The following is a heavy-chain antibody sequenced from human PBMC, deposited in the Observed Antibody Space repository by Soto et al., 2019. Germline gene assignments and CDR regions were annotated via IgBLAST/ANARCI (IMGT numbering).Heavy chain of an antibody. V-gene: IGHV3-21*01. D-gene: IGHD2-8*01. CDR1: GFTFTGNS. CDR3: AKSLDRTLVWFDP. Sequence: EVQLVESGGGLVKPGGSLKLSCAGSGFTFTGNSMNWVRQAPGKGLEWVSSISTTSNYIYYADSVKGRFTISRDNAKNSLYLQMNSLRAEDTAVYYCAKSLDRTLVWFDPWGQGTLVTVSS. J-gene: IGHJ5*02. CDR2: ISTTSNYI.